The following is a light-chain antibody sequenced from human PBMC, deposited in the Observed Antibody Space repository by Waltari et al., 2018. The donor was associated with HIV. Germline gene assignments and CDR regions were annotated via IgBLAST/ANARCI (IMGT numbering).Light chain of an antibody. Sequence: QSALTQPPSVSGSPGQSVTISSTVTITACRSPDRVSWYQQTPDRAPRPIIYDVNNRFSGVPHRFSGSKSGNKASLTISGLQTDDEGDYYCCLYSGLSGFVFGTGTTLTVI. V-gene: IGLV2-18*01. CDR1: ITACRSPDR. CDR2: DVN. J-gene: IGLJ1*01. CDR3: CLYSGLSGFV.